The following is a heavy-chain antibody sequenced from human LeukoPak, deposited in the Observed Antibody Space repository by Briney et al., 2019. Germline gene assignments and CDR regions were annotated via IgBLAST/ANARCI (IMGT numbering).Heavy chain of an antibody. CDR3: ARIDPLWYFYQ. CDR2: IFFSGHS. CDR1: GAFSSRFY. V-gene: IGHV4-59*13. J-gene: IGHJ4*02. Sequence: AETQTLPCTVSGAFSSRFYWSWVRQSPGKGLEWIGNIFFSGHSNYNPSLTGRVTISPDTSKSQFSLKMTSVTAADTALYYCARIDPLWYFYQWGQGTLFTVSS.